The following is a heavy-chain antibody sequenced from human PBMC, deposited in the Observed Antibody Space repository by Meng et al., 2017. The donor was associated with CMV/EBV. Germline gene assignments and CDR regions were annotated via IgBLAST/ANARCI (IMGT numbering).Heavy chain of an antibody. CDR1: GFTFSSYS. CDR2: SSSSSSYI. D-gene: IGHD6-13*01. J-gene: IGHJ6*02. CDR3: ASFGVAAAPLGMDV. Sequence: GESLKISCAASGFTFSSYSMNWVRQAPGKGLEWVSSSSSSSSYIYYADSVKGRFTISRDNAKNSLYLQMNSLRAEDTAVYYCASFGVAAAPLGMDVWGQGTTVTVSS. V-gene: IGHV3-21*01.